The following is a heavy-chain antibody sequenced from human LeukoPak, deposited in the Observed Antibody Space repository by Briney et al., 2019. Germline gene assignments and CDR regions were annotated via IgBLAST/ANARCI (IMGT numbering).Heavy chain of an antibody. D-gene: IGHD3-3*01. V-gene: IGHV3-9*01. CDR3: ARDFDFWSAI. CDR1: GFTLDDYA. Sequence: GGSLRLSCAASGFTLDDYAMHWVRQGPGKGLEWVSGINWSSNYIGYADSVKGRFTISRDNAKNTLYLQMSSLRAEDTALYYCARDFDFWSAIWGQGTLVTVSS. CDR2: INWSSNYI. J-gene: IGHJ4*02.